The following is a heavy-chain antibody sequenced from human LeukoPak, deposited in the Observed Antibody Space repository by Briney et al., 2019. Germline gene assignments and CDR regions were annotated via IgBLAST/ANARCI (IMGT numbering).Heavy chain of an antibody. CDR1: GFTFSSYA. CDR3: ARDLSGPSVY. D-gene: IGHD2-15*01. Sequence: PGGSLRLSCAASGFTFSSYAMHWVRQAPGKGLEWVAVISYDGSNKYYADSVKGRFTISGDNSKNTLYLQMNSLRAEDTAVYYCARDLSGPSVYWGQGTLVTVSS. J-gene: IGHJ4*02. V-gene: IGHV3-30-3*01. CDR2: ISYDGSNK.